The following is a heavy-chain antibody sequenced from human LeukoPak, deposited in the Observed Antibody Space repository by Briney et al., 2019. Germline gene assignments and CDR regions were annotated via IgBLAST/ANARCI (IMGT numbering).Heavy chain of an antibody. D-gene: IGHD3-16*01. J-gene: IGHJ6*02. CDR2: ISWNSGSI. CDR3: AKDIQGYGIFYGMDV. Sequence: GRSLRLSCGASGFTFDDYAMHWVGQAPGKGLEWVSGISWNSGSIGYADSVKGRFTISRDNAKNSLYLQMNSLRAEDTALYYCAKDIQGYGIFYGMDVWGQGTTVTVSS. CDR1: GFTFDDYA. V-gene: IGHV3-9*01.